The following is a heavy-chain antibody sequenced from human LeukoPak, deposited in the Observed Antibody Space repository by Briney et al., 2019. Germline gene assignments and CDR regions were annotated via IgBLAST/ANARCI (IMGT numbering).Heavy chain of an antibody. D-gene: IGHD3/OR15-3a*01. CDR2: SSSSGSTI. Sequence: PGGSLRLSCVASGFTLSDYYMSWIRQAPGKGLEWVSYSSSSGSTIYYADSVKGRFAISRDNAKNSLYLQMNSLRAEDTAVYYCARRRDFIDYWGQGTLVTVSS. CDR3: ARRRDFIDY. CDR1: GFTLSDYY. V-gene: IGHV3-11*01. J-gene: IGHJ4*02.